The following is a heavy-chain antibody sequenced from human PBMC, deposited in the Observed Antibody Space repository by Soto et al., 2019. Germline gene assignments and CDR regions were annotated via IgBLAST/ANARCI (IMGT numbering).Heavy chain of an antibody. CDR3: ARAPGGPDGPGDY. D-gene: IGHD2-15*01. V-gene: IGHV1-3*01. CDR2: INAGNGNT. CDR1: GYTFTSYA. J-gene: IGHJ4*02. Sequence: QVQLVQSGAEVKKPGASVKVSCKASGYTFTSYAMHWVRQAPGQRLEWMGWINAGNGNTKYSQKFQGRVTITRDTSASTAYMELSSPRSEDTAVYYCARAPGGPDGPGDYWGQGTLVTVSS.